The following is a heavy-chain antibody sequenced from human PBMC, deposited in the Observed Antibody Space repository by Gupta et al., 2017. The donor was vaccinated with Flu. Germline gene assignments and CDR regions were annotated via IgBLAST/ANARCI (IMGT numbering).Heavy chain of an antibody. Sequence: QVQLQQWGAGLLKPSETLSLTCAVYGGSFSGYYWSWIRQPPGKGLEWIGEINHSGSTNYNPSLKSRVTISVDTSKNQFSLKLSSVTAADTAVYYCATQEGGYSGADWLDPWGQGTPVTVSS. J-gene: IGHJ5*02. CDR1: GGSFSGYY. D-gene: IGHD5-18*01. V-gene: IGHV4-34*01. CDR2: INHSGST. CDR3: ATQEGGYSGADWLDP.